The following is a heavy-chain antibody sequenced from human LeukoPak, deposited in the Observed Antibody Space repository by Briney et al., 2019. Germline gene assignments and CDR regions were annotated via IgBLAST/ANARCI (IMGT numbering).Heavy chain of an antibody. J-gene: IGHJ4*02. Sequence: PGGSLRLSCAASGFTVSSNYMSWVRQAPGKGLVWVSHIRSDGSSTNYADSVKGRFTISRDNAKSTLYLQMNSLRAGDTAVYYCARASGSGSHYPFDYWGQGTLVTVSS. D-gene: IGHD3-10*01. V-gene: IGHV3-74*01. CDR1: GFTVSSNY. CDR2: IRSDGSST. CDR3: ARASGSGSHYPFDY.